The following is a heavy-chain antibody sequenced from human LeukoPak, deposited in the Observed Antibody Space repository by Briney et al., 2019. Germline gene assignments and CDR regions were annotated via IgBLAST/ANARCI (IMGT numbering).Heavy chain of an antibody. J-gene: IGHJ4*02. Sequence: GGSLRLSCAASGFTFSSYSMNWVRQAPGKGLEWVSSISSSSYIYYADSVKGRFTISRDNAKNSLYLQMNSLRAEDTAVYYCARDRSITPTSRSKDDYWGQGTLVTVSS. CDR3: ARDRSITPTSRSKDDY. D-gene: IGHD2-2*01. CDR1: GFTFSSYS. CDR2: ISSSSYI. V-gene: IGHV3-21*01.